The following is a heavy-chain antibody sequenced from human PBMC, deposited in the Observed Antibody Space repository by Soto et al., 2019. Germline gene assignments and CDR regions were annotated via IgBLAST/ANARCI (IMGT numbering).Heavy chain of an antibody. Sequence: PGGSLRLSCASSGLTFSSCSMNWVRQAPGKGLEWVSFISGSGDTKYYADSVKGRFTISVDTSKNQFSLKLSSVTAADTAVYYCARIAVAATRYFDYWGQGTLVTVSS. CDR1: GLTFSSCS. CDR3: ARIAVAATRYFDY. V-gene: IGHV3-48*01. CDR2: ISGSGDTK. D-gene: IGHD6-19*01. J-gene: IGHJ4*02.